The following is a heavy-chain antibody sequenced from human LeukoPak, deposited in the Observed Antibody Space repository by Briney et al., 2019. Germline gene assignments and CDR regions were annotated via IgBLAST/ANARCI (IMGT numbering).Heavy chain of an antibody. Sequence: GGSLRLSCAASGFTFISYWMSGVGQAPGKGREGGATIKQDGSEKYYVDSVKGRFTISRDNAKNSLYLQMNSLRAEDTAVYYCARDSFAALTLGATSDYWGQGTLVTVSS. CDR3: ARDSFAALTLGATSDY. CDR1: GFTFISYW. CDR2: IKQDGSEK. J-gene: IGHJ4*02. D-gene: IGHD1-26*01. V-gene: IGHV3-7*01.